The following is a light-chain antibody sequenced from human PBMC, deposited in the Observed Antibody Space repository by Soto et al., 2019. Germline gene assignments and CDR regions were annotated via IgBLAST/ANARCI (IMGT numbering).Light chain of an antibody. Sequence: EIVLTQSPATLSLSPGERATLSCRASQSVYSYLAWYQQKPGQAPRLLIYDASNRATGIPARFSGGGSGTDFTLTISSLEPEDFAVYYCQQRYNWPPYTFGQGTNLEIK. J-gene: IGKJ2*01. V-gene: IGKV3-11*01. CDR2: DAS. CDR1: QSVYSY. CDR3: QQRYNWPPYT.